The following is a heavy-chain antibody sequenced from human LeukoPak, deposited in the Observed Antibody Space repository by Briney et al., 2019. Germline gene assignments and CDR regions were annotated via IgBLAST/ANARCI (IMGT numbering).Heavy chain of an antibody. Sequence: PSETLSLTCTVSGGSISSYYWSWIRQPPGKGLEWIGYIYYSGSTNYNPSLKSRVTISVDTSKNQFSLKLSSVTAADTAVYYCARDGGSYDILTGYYRGGHLDYWGQGTLVTVSS. D-gene: IGHD3-9*01. CDR2: IYYSGST. CDR3: ARDGGSYDILTGYYRGGHLDY. CDR1: GGSISSYY. V-gene: IGHV4-59*01. J-gene: IGHJ4*02.